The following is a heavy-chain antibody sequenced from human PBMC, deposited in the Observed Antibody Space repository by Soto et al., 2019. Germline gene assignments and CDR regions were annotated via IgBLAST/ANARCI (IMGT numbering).Heavy chain of an antibody. CDR2: IKQDGSEK. CDR1: GFTFSSYW. CDR3: ARVPYSSSWYRYYYYMDV. D-gene: IGHD6-13*01. Sequence: EVQLVESGGGLVQPGGSLRLSCAASGFTFSSYWMSWVRQAPGKGLEWVANIKQDGSEKYYVDSVKGRFTISRDNAKNSLYLQMNSLRAEDTAVYYCARVPYSSSWYRYYYYMDVWGKGTTVTVSS. J-gene: IGHJ6*03. V-gene: IGHV3-7*01.